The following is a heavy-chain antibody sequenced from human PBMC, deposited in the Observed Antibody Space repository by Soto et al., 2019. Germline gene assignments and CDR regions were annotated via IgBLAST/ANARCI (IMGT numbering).Heavy chain of an antibody. Sequence: PSETLSLTCTVSGGSISSYYWSWIRQPPGKGLEWIGYIYYSGSTNYNPSLKSRVTISVDTSKNQFSLKLSSVTAADTAVYYCARDTVSGGNNYDMDVWGQGTTVTVSS. CDR2: IYYSGST. D-gene: IGHD3-10*01. CDR1: GGSISSYY. J-gene: IGHJ6*02. CDR3: ARDTVSGGNNYDMDV. V-gene: IGHV4-59*01.